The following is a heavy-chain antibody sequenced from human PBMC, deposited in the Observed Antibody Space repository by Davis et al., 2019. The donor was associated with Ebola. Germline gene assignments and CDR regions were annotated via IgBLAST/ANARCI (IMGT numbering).Heavy chain of an antibody. Sequence: SVKVSCKASGYTFTGYYMHWVRQAPGQGLEWMGRIIPILGIANYAQKFQGRVTITADKSTSTAYMELSSLRSEDTAVYYCARDKGNWWFDYWGQGTLVTVSS. CDR3: ARDKGNWWFDY. V-gene: IGHV1-69*04. CDR2: IIPILGIA. J-gene: IGHJ4*02. D-gene: IGHD2-8*02. CDR1: GYTFTGYY.